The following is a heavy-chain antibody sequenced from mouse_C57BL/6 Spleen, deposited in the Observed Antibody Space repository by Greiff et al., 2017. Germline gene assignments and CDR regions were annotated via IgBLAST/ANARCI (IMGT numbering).Heavy chain of an antibody. D-gene: IGHD2-1*01. J-gene: IGHJ2*01. CDR3: ARIYYGNYRYYFDY. CDR1: GYSITSGYY. Sequence: EVKLEESGPGLVKPSQSLSLTCSVTGYSITSGYYWNWIRQFPGNKLEWMGYISYDGSNNYNPSLKNRISITRDTSKNQFFLKLNSVTTEDTATYYCARIYYGNYRYYFDYWGQGTTLTVSS. V-gene: IGHV3-6*01. CDR2: ISYDGSN.